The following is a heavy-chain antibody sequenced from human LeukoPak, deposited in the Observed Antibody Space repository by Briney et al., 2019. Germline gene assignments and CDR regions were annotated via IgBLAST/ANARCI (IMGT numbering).Heavy chain of an antibody. CDR2: MNPNSGNT. CDR1: GGTFSSYA. J-gene: IGHJ5*02. D-gene: IGHD3-10*01. V-gene: IGHV1-8*01. CDR3: ARKLRRGLLNWFDP. Sequence: ASVKVSCKASGGTFSSYAISWVRQAPGQGLEWMGWMNPNSGNTGYAQKFQGRVTMTRNTSISTAYMELSSLRSEDTAVYYCARKLRRGLLNWFDPWGQGTLVTVSS.